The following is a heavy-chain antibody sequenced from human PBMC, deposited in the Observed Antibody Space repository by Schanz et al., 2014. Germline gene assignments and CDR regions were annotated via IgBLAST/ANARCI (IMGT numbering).Heavy chain of an antibody. CDR3: ASRSVYAPT. Sequence: EVQLVESGGGLVQSGGSLRLSCAASGFSFSDYSMNWVRQAPGKGLEWISYVSSYDTTVSYADSVKGRFTISRDKSKNTLYLEMNSLRAEDTAVYYCASRSVYAPTWGQGILVTVSS. CDR2: VSSYDTTV. J-gene: IGHJ5*02. V-gene: IGHV3-48*01. CDR1: GFSFSDYS. D-gene: IGHD2-8*01.